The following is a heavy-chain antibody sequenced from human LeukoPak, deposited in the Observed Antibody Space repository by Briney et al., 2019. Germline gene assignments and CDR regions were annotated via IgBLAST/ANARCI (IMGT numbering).Heavy chain of an antibody. D-gene: IGHD1-26*01. J-gene: IGHJ4*02. CDR1: GLTFSSYA. V-gene: IGHV3-64*01. CDR3: ARDVGMDY. CDR2: ISSNGGST. Sequence: GGSLRLSCAASGLTFSSYAMRWVRQAPGKGLEYVSAISSNGGSTYYANSVKGRFTISRDNSKNTLYLQMGSLRAEDMAVYYCARDVGMDYWGQGTLVTVSS.